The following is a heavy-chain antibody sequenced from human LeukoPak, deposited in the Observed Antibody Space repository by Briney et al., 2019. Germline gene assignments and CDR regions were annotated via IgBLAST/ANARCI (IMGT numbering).Heavy chain of an antibody. CDR2: IKTKYDGGTT. CDR3: ITDGHRHYFDF. V-gene: IGHV3-15*01. J-gene: IGHJ4*02. Sequence: GGSLRLSRAASGFTLSKAWMSSVRQAPGEGLEWVGRIKTKYDGGTTDYAAPVKGRFTISRDDSKNTLHMQINSLKSEDTAVYYGITDGHRHYFDFWGQGTLVTVSS. CDR1: GFTLSKAW.